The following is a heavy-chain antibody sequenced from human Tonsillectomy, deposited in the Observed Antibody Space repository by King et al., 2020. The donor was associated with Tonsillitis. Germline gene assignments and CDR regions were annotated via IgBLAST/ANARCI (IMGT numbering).Heavy chain of an antibody. CDR2: LDTVSNA. CDR1: GFSFSKYD. D-gene: IGHD3-10*01. J-gene: IGHJ3*01. V-gene: IGHV3-13*01. Sequence: DVQLVESGGGLVQPGGSLRLSCTASGFSFSKYDIHWIRQAPGEGLEWVSGLDTVSNAYYSDSVKGRFTISRDNGNNSLYLQMNSLRAGDTAVYYCTRGGSFGSGTIDVFDVWGRGTMVTVSS. CDR3: TRGGSFGSGTIDVFDV.